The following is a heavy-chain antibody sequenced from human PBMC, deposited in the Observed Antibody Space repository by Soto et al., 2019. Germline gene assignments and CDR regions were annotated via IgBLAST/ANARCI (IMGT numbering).Heavy chain of an antibody. CDR1: GGSISSSTYY. V-gene: IGHV4-39*02. J-gene: IGHJ6*02. CDR3: ARDGYTVTPNYYYGMDV. D-gene: IGHD4-4*01. Sequence: SETLSLTCTVSGGSISSSTYYWGWIRHPPGKGLEWIGSIYYSGSTYYSPSLKSRVTISVDTSKNQFSLNLSSVTAADTAVYYCARDGYTVTPNYYYGMDVWGQGTTVTVSS. CDR2: IYYSGST.